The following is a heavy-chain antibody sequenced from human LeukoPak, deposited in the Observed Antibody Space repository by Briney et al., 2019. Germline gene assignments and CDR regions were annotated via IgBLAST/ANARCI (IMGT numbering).Heavy chain of an antibody. J-gene: IGHJ4*02. V-gene: IGHV3-9*01. CDR3: AKVGATYEVRYYFDY. Sequence: QSGGSLRLSCVASGFTFNNHWVHWVRQAPGKGLEWVSSISWNSGSIAYADSVKGRFTISRDNAKNSLYLQMNSLRTEDTAFYYCAKVGATYEVRYYFDYWGQGTLVTVSS. D-gene: IGHD1-26*01. CDR1: GFTFNNHW. CDR2: ISWNSGSI.